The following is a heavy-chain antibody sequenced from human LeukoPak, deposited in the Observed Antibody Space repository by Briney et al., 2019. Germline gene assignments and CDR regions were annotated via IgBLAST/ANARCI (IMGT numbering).Heavy chain of an antibody. J-gene: IGHJ4*02. D-gene: IGHD4-11*01. Sequence: GGSLRLSCAASGSTFSSYSMNWVRQAPGKGLEWVSSISSSSSYIYYADSVKGRFTISRDNAKNSLYLQMNSLRAEDTAVYYCARVLYSNYVRVLDYWGQGTLVTVSS. CDR2: ISSSSSYI. CDR1: GSTFSSYS. V-gene: IGHV3-21*01. CDR3: ARVLYSNYVRVLDY.